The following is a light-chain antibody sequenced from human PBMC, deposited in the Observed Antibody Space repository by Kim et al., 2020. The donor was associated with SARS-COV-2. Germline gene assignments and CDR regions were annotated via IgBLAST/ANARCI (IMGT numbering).Light chain of an antibody. CDR3: QAWDSSTAV. J-gene: IGLJ2*01. CDR1: KLWDKY. Sequence: ESPGQTARITCSGDKLWDKYACWYQQKPGQSPVLVIYQDSKRPSGIPERFSGSNSGNTATLTISGTQAMDEADYYCQAWDSSTAVFGGGTQLTVL. V-gene: IGLV3-1*01. CDR2: QDS.